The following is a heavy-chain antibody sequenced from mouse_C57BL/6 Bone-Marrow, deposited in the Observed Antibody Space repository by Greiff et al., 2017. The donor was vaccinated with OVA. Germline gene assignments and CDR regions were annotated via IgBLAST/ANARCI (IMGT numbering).Heavy chain of an antibody. CDR1: GYTFTSYW. J-gene: IGHJ4*01. Sequence: VQLQQPGAELVKPGASVKMSCKASGYTFTSYWITWVKQRPGQGLEWIGDIYPGSGSTNYNEKFKGKATLTVDTSSSTTYMQLSSLASEDAAVYSCAKAGDAMDYWGQGTSVTVSS. CDR2: IYPGSGST. V-gene: IGHV1-55*01. CDR3: AKAGDAMDY.